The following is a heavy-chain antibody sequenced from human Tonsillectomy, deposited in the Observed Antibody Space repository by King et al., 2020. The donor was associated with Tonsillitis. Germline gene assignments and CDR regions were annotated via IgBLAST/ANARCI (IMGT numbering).Heavy chain of an antibody. V-gene: IGHV4-34*01. Sequence: VQLQQWGAGLLKPSETLSLTCAVYGGSFSGYYWSWIRQPPEKGLEWIGEINHSGSTNYNPSLKSRVTISVDTSQNQFSLRLSSVTAADRAVYYCARGYYFGYSNSRNWFDPWGQGTLVTVSS. CDR2: INHSGST. CDR3: ARGYYFGYSNSRNWFDP. CDR1: GGSFSGYY. D-gene: IGHD6-13*01. J-gene: IGHJ5*02.